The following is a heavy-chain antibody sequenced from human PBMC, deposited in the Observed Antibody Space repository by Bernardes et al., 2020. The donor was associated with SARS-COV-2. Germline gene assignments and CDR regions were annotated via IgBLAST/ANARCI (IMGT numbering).Heavy chain of an antibody. V-gene: IGHV2-5*02. CDR1: GFSLSTSGVA. CDR3: AHRRPSTWEGDWFDP. CDR2: LYSDDDK. D-gene: IGHD6-13*01. J-gene: IGHJ5*02. Sequence: SGPTLVKPTQTLTLTCTFSGFSLSTSGVAVGWIRQPPGKALEWLALLYSDDDKRYSPTLKSRLTITKDTSKNQVVLTVTNVDPLDTATYYCAHRRPSTWEGDWFDPWGQGTLVTVSS.